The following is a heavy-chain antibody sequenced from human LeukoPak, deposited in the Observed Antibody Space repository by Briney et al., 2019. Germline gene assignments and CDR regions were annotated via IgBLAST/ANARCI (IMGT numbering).Heavy chain of an antibody. Sequence: ASVKVSCKASGYTFISYFIHWVRQAPRQRLEWMGIINPSAGNTTYAQKFQGRVTMTRATSTSTVYMELISLRSEHTAVYYCAKAEEKSRAYYYYAMDVWGQGTTVTVSS. J-gene: IGHJ6*02. CDR3: AKAEEKSRAYYYYAMDV. D-gene: IGHD1-14*01. CDR1: GYTFISYF. V-gene: IGHV1-46*01. CDR2: INPSAGNT.